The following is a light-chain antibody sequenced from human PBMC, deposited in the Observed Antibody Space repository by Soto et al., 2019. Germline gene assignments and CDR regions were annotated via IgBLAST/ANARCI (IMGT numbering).Light chain of an antibody. J-gene: IGLJ1*01. Sequence: QSVLPQPASVSGSPGQSITISCTGTSSDVGSYNLVSWYQQHPGKAPKLMIYEVSKRPSGVSNRFSGSKSGNTASLTISGLQAEDEADYYCCSYAGSPSVFGTGTKVTLL. CDR1: SSDVGSYNL. CDR2: EVS. CDR3: CSYAGSPSV. V-gene: IGLV2-23*02.